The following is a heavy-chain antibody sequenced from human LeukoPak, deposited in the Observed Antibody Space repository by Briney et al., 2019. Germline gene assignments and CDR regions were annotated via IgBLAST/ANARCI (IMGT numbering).Heavy chain of an antibody. CDR3: ARGILTGYPTNWFDP. J-gene: IGHJ5*02. Sequence: PSETLSLTCTVSGGSISSYYWSWIRQPPGKGLEWIGYIYYSGSTNYNPSLKSRVTISVDTSKNRFSLKLSSVTAADTAVYYCARGILTGYPTNWFDPWGQGTLVTVSS. V-gene: IGHV4-59*01. D-gene: IGHD3-9*01. CDR2: IYYSGST. CDR1: GGSISSYY.